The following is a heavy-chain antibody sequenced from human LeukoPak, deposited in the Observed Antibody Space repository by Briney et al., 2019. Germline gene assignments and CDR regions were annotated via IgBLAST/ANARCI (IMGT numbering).Heavy chain of an antibody. CDR2: IKEDGSDE. CDR3: ARGAEIISHYGSAPLLLIGAFDI. CDR1: GFSFSDYW. J-gene: IGHJ3*02. D-gene: IGHD3-10*01. Sequence: PGGSLRLSCAGSGFSFSDYWMTWVRQAPGKGLEWVANIKEDGSDEQYVDSVKGRFTISRDNAENSLYLQMNSLRAEDTAVYYCARGAEIISHYGSAPLLLIGAFDIWGQGTMVTVSS. V-gene: IGHV3-7*01.